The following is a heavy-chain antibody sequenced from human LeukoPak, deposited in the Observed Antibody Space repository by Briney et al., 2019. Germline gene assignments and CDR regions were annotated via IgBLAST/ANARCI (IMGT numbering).Heavy chain of an antibody. CDR3: ARDNGTGELGPFDY. J-gene: IGHJ4*02. Sequence: SETLAPTCTVSGGSISSYYWSWIRQPPGKGLEWIGYIYYSGSTNYNPSLKSRVTISVDTSKNQFSLKLSSVTAADTAVYYCARDNGTGELGPFDYWGQGTLVTVSS. CDR2: IYYSGST. V-gene: IGHV4-59*01. D-gene: IGHD7-27*01. CDR1: GGSISSYY.